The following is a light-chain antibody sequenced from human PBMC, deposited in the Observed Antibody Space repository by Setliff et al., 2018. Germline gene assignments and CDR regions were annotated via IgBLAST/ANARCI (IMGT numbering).Light chain of an antibody. Sequence: QSVLTQPASVSGSPGQSITISCTGTSSDIGGYKYVSWCQQHPGKAPKLTIYEVIKRPSGVSNRFSGSKSGNTASLTISGLQAEDEADYYCLSYTNSDTVVFGTGTKVTVL. CDR1: SSDIGGYKY. CDR2: EVI. CDR3: LSYTNSDTVV. V-gene: IGLV2-14*01. J-gene: IGLJ1*01.